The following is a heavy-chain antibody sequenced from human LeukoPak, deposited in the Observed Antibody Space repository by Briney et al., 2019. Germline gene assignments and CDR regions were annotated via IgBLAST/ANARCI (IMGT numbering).Heavy chain of an antibody. Sequence: SETLSLTCTVSGGSISSGSYYWSWIRQPAGKGLEWIGRISTSGSTNYNPSLKSRVTISVDTSKNQFSLKLSSVTAADTAVYYCARGLPRVTTYWFDPWGQGTLVTVSS. CDR2: ISTSGST. D-gene: IGHD4-17*01. J-gene: IGHJ5*02. CDR3: ARGLPRVTTYWFDP. CDR1: GGSISSGSYY. V-gene: IGHV4-61*02.